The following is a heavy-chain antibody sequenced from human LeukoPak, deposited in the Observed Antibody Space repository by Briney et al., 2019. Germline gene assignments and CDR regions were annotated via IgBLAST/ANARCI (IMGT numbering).Heavy chain of an antibody. CDR3: ARAKRPYYYDSSGYYFDY. D-gene: IGHD3-22*01. J-gene: IGHJ4*02. Sequence: ASVKVSCKASGYTFTSYGISWVRQAPGQGLEWMGWISAYNGNTNYAQELQGRVTMTTDTSTSTACMELRSLRSDDTAVYYCARAKRPYYYDSSGYYFDYWGQGTLVTVSS. CDR2: ISAYNGNT. CDR1: GYTFTSYG. V-gene: IGHV1-18*01.